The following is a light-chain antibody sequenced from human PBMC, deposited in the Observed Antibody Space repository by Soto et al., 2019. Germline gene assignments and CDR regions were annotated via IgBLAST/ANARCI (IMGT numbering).Light chain of an antibody. CDR2: GDN. CDR3: QSYDSSLTTFV. V-gene: IGLV1-40*01. Sequence: QSVLTQPPSVSGAPGQRVAISCIGSSSNIGAEYDVHWYQQLPGTAPKRLIYGDNNRPSGVPDRFSGSKSGTSASLAITGLQPEDEADYYCQSYDSSLTTFVFGTGTKVTVL. J-gene: IGLJ1*01. CDR1: SSNIGAEYD.